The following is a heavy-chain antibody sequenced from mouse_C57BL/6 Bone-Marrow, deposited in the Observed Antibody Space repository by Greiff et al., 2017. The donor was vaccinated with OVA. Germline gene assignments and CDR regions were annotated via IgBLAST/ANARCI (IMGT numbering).Heavy chain of an antibody. Sequence: EVQGVESGGGLVKPGGSLKLSCAASGFTFSSYAMSWVRQTPEKRLEWVATISDGGSYTYYPDNVKGRFTISRDNAKNNLYLQMSHLKSEDTAMYYCARNSWWGQGTLVTVSA. CDR2: ISDGGSYT. CDR3: ARNSW. J-gene: IGHJ3*02. V-gene: IGHV5-4*01. CDR1: GFTFSSYA.